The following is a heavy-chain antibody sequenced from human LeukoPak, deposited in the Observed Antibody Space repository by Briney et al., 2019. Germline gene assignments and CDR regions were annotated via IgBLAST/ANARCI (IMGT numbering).Heavy chain of an antibody. CDR2: YFYRETT. CDR3: ARTLVAHGWYFDL. Sequence: PSETLSLTCIVSGTSLHSYYYSWIRQPGGRGLEGIGNYFYRETTNYNPSLKSRVTISVDTSKNQFSLKLSSVTAADTAVYCCARTLVAHGWYFDLWGRGTLVIVSS. J-gene: IGHJ2*01. D-gene: IGHD2/OR15-2a*01. CDR1: GTSLHSYY. V-gene: IGHV4-59*01.